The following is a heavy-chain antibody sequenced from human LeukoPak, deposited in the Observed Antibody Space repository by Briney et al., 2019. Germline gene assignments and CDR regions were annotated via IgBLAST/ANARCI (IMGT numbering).Heavy chain of an antibody. CDR3: ARAPRNSSTMLDY. CDR1: GYTFTSYW. V-gene: IGHV1-46*01. J-gene: IGHJ4*02. Sequence: GASVKVSCKGSGYTFTSYWIQWVRQAPGQGLEWMGLINPDGGSTAYAHRFQGRVTMTRGTSTSTVYMDLSSLRSEDTAMYYCARAPRNSSTMLDYWGQGTLVTVSS. CDR2: INPDGGST. D-gene: IGHD6-13*01.